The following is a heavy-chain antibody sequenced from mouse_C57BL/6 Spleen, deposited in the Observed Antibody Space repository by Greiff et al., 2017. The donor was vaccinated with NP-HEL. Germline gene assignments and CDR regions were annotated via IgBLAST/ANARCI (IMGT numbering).Heavy chain of an antibody. CDR1: GYTFTSYW. V-gene: IGHV1-52*01. D-gene: IGHD1-1*01. CDR2: IDTSDSET. CDR3: ASFDYYGSSYYAMDY. Sequence: QVQLKQPGAELVRPGSSVKLSCKASGYTFTSYWMHWVKQRPIQGLEWIGNIDTSDSETHYNQKFKDKATLTVDKSSSTAYMQLSSLTSEDSAVYYCASFDYYGSSYYAMDYWGQGTSVTVSS. J-gene: IGHJ4*01.